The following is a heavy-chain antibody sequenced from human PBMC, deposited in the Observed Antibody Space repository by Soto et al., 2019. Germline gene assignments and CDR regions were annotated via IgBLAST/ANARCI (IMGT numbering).Heavy chain of an antibody. Sequence: SETLSLTCAVYGGSFSGYYWSWIRQPPGKGLEWIGEINHSGSTNYNPSLKSRVTISVDTSKNQFSLKLSSVTAADTAVYYCARGGAAAGINQPYYYYYGMDVWGKGTTVTVSS. V-gene: IGHV4-34*01. CDR2: INHSGST. CDR3: ARGGAAAGINQPYYYYYGMDV. D-gene: IGHD6-13*01. CDR1: GGSFSGYY. J-gene: IGHJ6*04.